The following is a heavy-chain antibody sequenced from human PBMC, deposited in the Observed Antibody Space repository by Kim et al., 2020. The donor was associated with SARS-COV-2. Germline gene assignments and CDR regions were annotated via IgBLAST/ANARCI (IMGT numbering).Heavy chain of an antibody. J-gene: IGHJ4*02. D-gene: IGHD6-19*01. Sequence: GGSLRLSCAASGFTFSSYGMHWVRQAPGKGLGWVAVIWNDGSSKNYADSVKGRFTISRDNSKNTLYLQMNSLRAEDTAVYYCARDSAYSSGWSSREELDYWGQGTLVTVSS. CDR3: ARDSAYSSGWSSREELDY. CDR1: GFTFSSYG. CDR2: IWNDGSSK. V-gene: IGHV3-33*01.